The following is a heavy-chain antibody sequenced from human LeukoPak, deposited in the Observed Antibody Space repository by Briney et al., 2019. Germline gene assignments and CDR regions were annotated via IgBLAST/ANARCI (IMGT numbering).Heavy chain of an antibody. CDR1: GFTVSSNY. D-gene: IGHD6-13*01. J-gene: IGHJ3*02. CDR2: IYSGGST. V-gene: IGHV3-53*01. Sequence: GGSLRLSCAASGFTVSSNYMSWVRQAPGKGLEWVSVIYSGGSTYYAESVKGRFTISRDNSKNTVYLQMNSLRAEDTAVYYCARDLRPGIAAAGTRNAFDIWGQGTMVTVSS. CDR3: ARDLRPGIAAAGTRNAFDI.